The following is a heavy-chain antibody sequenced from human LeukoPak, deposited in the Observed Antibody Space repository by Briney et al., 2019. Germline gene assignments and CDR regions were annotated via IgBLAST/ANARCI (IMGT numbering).Heavy chain of an antibody. CDR2: INPNTGVT. J-gene: IGHJ4*02. CDR1: GYTFSGHY. V-gene: IGHV1-2*06. CDR3: ASQRGSITIFGVVNPHFDY. D-gene: IGHD3-3*01. Sequence: ASVKVSCKASGYTFSGHYLHWVRQAPGQGLEWMGRINPNTGVTQYTENFQGRVTMTGDTSISTAYMELNGLRSDDTAIYYCASQRGSITIFGVVNPHFDYWGQGTLVTVSS.